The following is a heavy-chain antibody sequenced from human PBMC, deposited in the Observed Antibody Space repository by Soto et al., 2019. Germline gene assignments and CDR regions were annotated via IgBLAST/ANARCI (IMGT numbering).Heavy chain of an antibody. CDR1: CGSGSAGQYY. CDR3: ARCPGAVTAIEWFDP. Sequence: SDTLSLTCTVTCGSGSAGQYYWIWSRRNGEKGLEWIGHIHHSGTTKINPSLKSRVIISVDTSKNRFSLSLSSVTAADTAIYYCARCPGAVTAIEWFDPWGQETQVTVSS. J-gene: IGHJ5*02. V-gene: IGHV4-30-4*02. CDR2: IHHSGTT. D-gene: IGHD2-21*02.